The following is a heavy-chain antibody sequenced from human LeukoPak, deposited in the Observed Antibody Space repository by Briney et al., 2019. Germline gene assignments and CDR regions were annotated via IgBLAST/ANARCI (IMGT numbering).Heavy chain of an antibody. D-gene: IGHD3-10*01. V-gene: IGHV3-64D*06. Sequence: GGSLRLSCAASGFIFTNYAMSWVRQAPGKGLQYVSTISSNGGGTYYADSVKGRFTISRDNSKNTLHLQMSSLRAEDTAVYYCVKDGGRYGSGSYYLDYWGQGSLVTVSS. J-gene: IGHJ4*02. CDR1: GFIFTNYA. CDR3: VKDGGRYGSGSYYLDY. CDR2: ISSNGGGT.